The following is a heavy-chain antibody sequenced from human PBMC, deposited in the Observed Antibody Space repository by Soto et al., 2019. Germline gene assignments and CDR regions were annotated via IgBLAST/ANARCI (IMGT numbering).Heavy chain of an antibody. CDR1: GYTFTSYY. Sequence: ASVKVSCKASGYTFTSYYMHWVRQAPGQGLEWMGIINPSGGSTSYAQKFQGRVTMTRDTSTSTVYMELSSLRSEDTAVYYCARSYYYDSSGYFPCDYWGQGTLVNVSS. J-gene: IGHJ4*02. CDR2: INPSGGST. D-gene: IGHD3-22*01. CDR3: ARSYYYDSSGYFPCDY. V-gene: IGHV1-46*03.